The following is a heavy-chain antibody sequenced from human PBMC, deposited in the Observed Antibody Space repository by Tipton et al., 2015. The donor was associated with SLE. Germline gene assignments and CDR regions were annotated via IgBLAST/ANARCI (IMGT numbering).Heavy chain of an antibody. D-gene: IGHD5-12*01. J-gene: IGHJ3*02. CDR3: AVNSGYDDAFDI. CDR2: IYHSGSP. V-gene: IGHV4-38-2*01. Sequence: TLSLTCAVSGYSISSGYYWGWIRQPPGKGLEWIGSIYHSGSPNYNPSLKSRVTISVDTSKNQFSLKLSSVTAADTAVYYCAVNSGYDDAFDIWGQGTMVTVSS. CDR1: GYSISSGYY.